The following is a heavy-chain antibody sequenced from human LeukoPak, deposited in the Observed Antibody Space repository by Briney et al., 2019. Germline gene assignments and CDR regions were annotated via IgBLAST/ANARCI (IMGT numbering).Heavy chain of an antibody. V-gene: IGHV3-23*01. J-gene: IGHJ5*02. D-gene: IGHD3-22*01. CDR3: AKMVGYYYDSSGRDP. CDR1: GFTFSSYA. Sequence: GGSLRLSCAASGFTFSSYAMSWVRQAPGKGLEWVSAISGSGGSTYYADSVKGRFTIFRDNSKNTLYLQMNSLRAEDTAVYYCAKMVGYYYDSSGRDPWGQGTLVTVSS. CDR2: ISGSGGST.